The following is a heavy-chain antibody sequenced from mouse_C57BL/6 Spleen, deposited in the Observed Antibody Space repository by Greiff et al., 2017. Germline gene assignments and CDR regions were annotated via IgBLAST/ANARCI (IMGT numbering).Heavy chain of an antibody. V-gene: IGHV5-17*01. D-gene: IGHD2-4*01. J-gene: IGHJ4*01. Sequence: EVMLVESGGGLVKPGGSLKLSCAASGFTFSDYGMHWVRQAPEKGLEWVAYISSGSSTIYYADTVKGRFTISRDNAKNTLFLQMTSLRSEDTAMYYCARHDYDVGYAMDYWGQGTSVTVSS. CDR2: ISSGSSTI. CDR1: GFTFSDYG. CDR3: ARHDYDVGYAMDY.